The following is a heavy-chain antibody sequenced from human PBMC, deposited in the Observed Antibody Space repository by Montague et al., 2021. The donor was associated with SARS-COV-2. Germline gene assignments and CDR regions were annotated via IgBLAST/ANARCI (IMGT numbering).Heavy chain of an antibody. CDR2: IYYSGST. CDR3: ARRGDYGGPRFDY. J-gene: IGHJ4*02. Sequence: SETLSLTCTVSGGSVSSRSYYWGWIRQPPGKGLEWIGSIYYSGSTHYNPSLKSRVTISVDTSKNQFSLKLSSVTAADTAVYYCARRGDYGGPRFDYWGQGILVSVSS. V-gene: IGHV4-39*01. CDR1: GGSVSSRSYY. D-gene: IGHD4-23*01.